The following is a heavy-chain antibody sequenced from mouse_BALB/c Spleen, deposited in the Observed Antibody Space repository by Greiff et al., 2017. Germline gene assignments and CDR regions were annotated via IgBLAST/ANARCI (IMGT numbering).Heavy chain of an antibody. CDR3: ASYDHAMDY. CDR2: ISSGGSYT. Sequence: EVKLVESGGGLVKPGGSLKLSCAASGFTFSSYAVSWVRQSPEKRLEWVAEISSGGSYTYYPDTVTGRFTISRDNAKNTLYLEMSSLRSEDTAMYYCASYDHAMDYWGQGTSVTVSS. D-gene: IGHD2-3*01. J-gene: IGHJ4*01. V-gene: IGHV5-9-4*01. CDR1: GFTFSSYA.